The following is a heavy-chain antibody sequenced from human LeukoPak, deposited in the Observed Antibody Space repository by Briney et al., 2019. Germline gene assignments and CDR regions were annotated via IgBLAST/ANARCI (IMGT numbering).Heavy chain of an antibody. J-gene: IGHJ6*02. V-gene: IGHV3-53*01. Sequence: GGSLRLSCAASGITVSSNYMSWVRQPPGKGLEWVSIIYSGGTTYYADSVQGRFTISRDNSKNTVYLQMNSLRVEDTAVYYCARDPRTTGRSNYGMDVWGQGTTVTVSS. CDR3: ARDPRTTGRSNYGMDV. CDR2: IYSGGTT. CDR1: GITVSSNY. D-gene: IGHD4-17*01.